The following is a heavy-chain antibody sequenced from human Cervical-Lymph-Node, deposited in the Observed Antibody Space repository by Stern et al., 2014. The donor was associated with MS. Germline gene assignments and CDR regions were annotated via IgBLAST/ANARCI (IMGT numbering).Heavy chain of an antibody. J-gene: IGHJ4*02. D-gene: IGHD4-17*01. Sequence: QVQLQESGPGLVKPSQTLSLTCSVSGGPISGGGYYRSWIRQHPGKGLEWIGHIYYSGSTAYNPSLRSRVTIAVDTSKNQFSLRLTSMTAADAAVYFCAREGLNTVPYFDHWGQGTRVTVSS. V-gene: IGHV4-31*03. CDR2: IYYSGST. CDR3: AREGLNTVPYFDH. CDR1: GGPISGGGYY.